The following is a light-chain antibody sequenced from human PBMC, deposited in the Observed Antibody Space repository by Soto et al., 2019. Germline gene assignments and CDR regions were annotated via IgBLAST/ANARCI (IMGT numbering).Light chain of an antibody. CDR2: AAS. Sequence: DIQMTQSPSSLSASVGDRVTITCRASQSISSYLNWYQQKPGKAPKLLIYAASSLQSGVPSRFSGSGSGTDFTLTISSLQPEDFATYDCQQSYITPFTFGPGTKVDIK. CDR1: QSISSY. J-gene: IGKJ3*01. CDR3: QQSYITPFT. V-gene: IGKV1-39*01.